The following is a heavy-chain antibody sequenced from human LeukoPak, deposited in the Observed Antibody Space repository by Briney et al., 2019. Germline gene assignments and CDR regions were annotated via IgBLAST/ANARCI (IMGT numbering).Heavy chain of an antibody. J-gene: IGHJ4*02. D-gene: IGHD3-16*01. CDR3: ARWTWGNFDY. CDR1: GGSISSYY. V-gene: IGHV4-59*01. CDR2: IYYSGST. Sequence: SETLSLTCTVSGGSISSYYWSWIRQPPGKGLEWIGYIYYSGSTNYNPSLKSRVTISVDTSKNQFSLKLSSVTATDTAVYYCARWTWGNFDYWGQGTLVTVSS.